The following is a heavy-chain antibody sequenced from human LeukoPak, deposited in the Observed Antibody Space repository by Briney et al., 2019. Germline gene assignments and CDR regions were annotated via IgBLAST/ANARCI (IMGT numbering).Heavy chain of an antibody. CDR1: GGSISSGGYC. V-gene: IGHV4-30-2*01. D-gene: IGHD3-10*01. CDR2: IYHSGST. J-gene: IGHJ4*02. CDR3: ARGPSRGVIIRY. Sequence: PSQTLSLTCTVSGGSISSGGYCWSWIRQPPGKGLEWIGYIYHSGSTYYNPSLKSRLTILVDTSKNQFSLKLSSVTAADTAVYYCARGPSRGVIIRYWGQGTLVTVSS.